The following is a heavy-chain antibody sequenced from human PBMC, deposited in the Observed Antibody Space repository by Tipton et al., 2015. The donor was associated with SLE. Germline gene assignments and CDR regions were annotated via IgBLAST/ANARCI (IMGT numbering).Heavy chain of an antibody. CDR3: ARRDGYNGDDAFDL. CDR1: GGSISSYY. V-gene: IGHV4-59*01. J-gene: IGHJ3*01. D-gene: IGHD5-24*01. Sequence: TLSLTCPVSGGSISSYYWSWIRQPPGKGLEWIGYIYYSGIPYYNPSLKSRVTISVDTAKNHFSLKLSSVTAADTAVYYCARRDGYNGDDAFDLWGQGTMVIVSS. CDR2: IYYSGIP.